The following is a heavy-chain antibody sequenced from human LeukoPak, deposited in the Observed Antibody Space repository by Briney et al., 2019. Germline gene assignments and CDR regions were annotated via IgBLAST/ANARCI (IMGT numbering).Heavy chain of an antibody. CDR1: GYTFTGYY. D-gene: IGHD6-19*01. CDR2: INPNSGGT. CDR3: ARRRVAVAGFDP. V-gene: IGHV1-2*02. Sequence: ASVKVSCKASGYTFTGYYMHWVRQAPGQGLEWMGWINPNSGGTNYAQKFQGRVTVTRDTSISTAYMELSRLRSDDTAVYYCARRRVAVAGFDPWGQGTLVTVSS. J-gene: IGHJ5*02.